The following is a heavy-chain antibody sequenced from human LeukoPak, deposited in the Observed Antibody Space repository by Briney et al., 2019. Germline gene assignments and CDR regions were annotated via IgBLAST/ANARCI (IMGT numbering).Heavy chain of an antibody. J-gene: IGHJ6*03. CDR1: GGSFSGYY. CDR3: ARGYSGRMVRNYYYYYMDV. V-gene: IGHV4-34*01. Sequence: RTSETLSLTCAVYGGSFSGYYWSWIRQPPGKGLEWIGEINHSGSTNYNPSLKSRVTISVDTSKNQLSLKLSSVTAADTAVYYCARGYSGRMVRNYYYYYMDVWGKGTTVTVSS. D-gene: IGHD3-10*01. CDR2: INHSGST.